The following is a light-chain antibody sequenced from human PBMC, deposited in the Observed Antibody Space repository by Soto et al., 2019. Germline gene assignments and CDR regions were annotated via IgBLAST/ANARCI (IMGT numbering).Light chain of an antibody. V-gene: IGLV4-69*01. CDR2: LTSDGSH. CDR3: QTWGTGINWV. CDR1: CGHSSYA. Sequence: QPVLTQSPSASASLGASVKLTCTLSCGHSSYAIAWHQLLPEKGPRFLMKLTSDGSHSKGDGIPDRFSGSSSGAERYLTISSLQSEDEADYYCQTWGTGINWVFGGGTQLTVL. J-gene: IGLJ3*02.